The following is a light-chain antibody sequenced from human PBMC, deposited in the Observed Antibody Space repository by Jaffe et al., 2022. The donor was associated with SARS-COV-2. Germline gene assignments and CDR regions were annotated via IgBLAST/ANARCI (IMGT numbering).Light chain of an antibody. CDR3: MQAIQTPRT. CDR2: LGS. J-gene: IGKJ1*01. Sequence: DVVMTQSPLSLPVTPGEPASISCRSSQSLLHSNGYTYLEWYLQKPGQSPQLLIYLGSNRASGVPDRFSGSGSGTDFTLKISRVEAEDVGVYYCMQAIQTPRTFGQGTKVEIK. V-gene: IGKV2-28*01. CDR1: QSLLHSNGYTY.